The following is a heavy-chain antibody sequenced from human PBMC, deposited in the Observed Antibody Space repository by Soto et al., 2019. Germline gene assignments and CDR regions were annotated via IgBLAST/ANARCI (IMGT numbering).Heavy chain of an antibody. V-gene: IGHV1-18*01. CDR3: ARQQWLYYYYGMDV. CDR1: GYIFTTYG. CDR2: ISAYNGNT. J-gene: IGHJ6*02. Sequence: QVQLVQSGAEVKKPGASVKVSCKASGYIFTTYGISWVRQAPGQGLEWMGWISAYNGNTNYAQKIQGRVTMTTDTTRRTAYMGLRSLRSDDTAVYYCARQQWLYYYYGMDVWGQGTTVTVSS. D-gene: IGHD6-19*01.